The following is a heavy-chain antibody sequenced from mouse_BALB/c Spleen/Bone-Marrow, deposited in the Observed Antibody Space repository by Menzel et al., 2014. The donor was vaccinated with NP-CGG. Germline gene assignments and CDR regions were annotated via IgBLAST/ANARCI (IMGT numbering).Heavy chain of an antibody. CDR1: GFTFNTYA. Sequence: EVKLQESGGGLVQPKGSLKLSCAASGFTFNTYAMNWVRQAPGKGLEWVARIRSISNNYATYYADSVKDRFTISRDDSQSMLYLQMNNLKTEDTAMYYCVRSYYYGSRGFAYWGQGTLVTVSA. D-gene: IGHD1-1*01. CDR3: VRSYYYGSRGFAY. J-gene: IGHJ3*01. CDR2: IRSISNNYAT. V-gene: IGHV10-1*02.